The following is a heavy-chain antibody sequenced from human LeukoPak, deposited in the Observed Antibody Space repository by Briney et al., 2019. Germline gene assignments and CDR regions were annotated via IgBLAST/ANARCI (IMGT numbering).Heavy chain of an antibody. V-gene: IGHV1-24*01. CDR1: GYTLTELS. Sequence: ASVKVSCKVSGYTLTELSMHWVRQAPGRGLEWMGGFDPEDGETIYAQKFQGRVTMTEDTSTDTAYMELSSLRSEDTAVYYCATSNPGQVGYFQHWGQGTLVTVSS. J-gene: IGHJ1*01. D-gene: IGHD1-14*01. CDR3: ATSNPGQVGYFQH. CDR2: FDPEDGET.